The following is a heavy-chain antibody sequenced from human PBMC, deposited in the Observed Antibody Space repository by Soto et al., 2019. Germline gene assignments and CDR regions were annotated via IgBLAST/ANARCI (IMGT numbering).Heavy chain of an antibody. V-gene: IGHV3-66*01. CDR2: IYSGGST. Sequence: PGGSLRLSCAASGFTVSSNYMIWVRQAPGKGLEWVSVIYSGGSTYYADSVKGRFTISRDNSKNTLYLQMNSLRAEDTAVYYCARGPTQADFDYWGQGTQVTVSS. CDR3: ARGPTQADFDY. J-gene: IGHJ4*02. CDR1: GFTVSSNY.